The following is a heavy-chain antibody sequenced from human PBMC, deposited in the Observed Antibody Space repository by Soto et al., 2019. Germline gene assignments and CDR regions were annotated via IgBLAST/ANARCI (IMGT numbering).Heavy chain of an antibody. J-gene: IGHJ4*01. V-gene: IGHV4-30-2*06. CDR2: IYPSGTS. Sequence: SETLSLTCAVSGDSISGGGFSWNWIRQSPGKGLEWIGYIYPSGTSYFNPSLKSRVSISLDKSRNQFSLRLSSMTAADTAVYYSQRGHHFGSGSTDWGHXTLVTVSS. CDR1: GDSISGGGFS. D-gene: IGHD3-10*01. CDR3: QRGHHFGSGSTD.